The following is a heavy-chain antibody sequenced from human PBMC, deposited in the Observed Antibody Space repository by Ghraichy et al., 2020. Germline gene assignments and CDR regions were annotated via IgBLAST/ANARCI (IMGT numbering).Heavy chain of an antibody. D-gene: IGHD3-16*01. CDR2: ISRSSSTI. Sequence: TCAASGFTFNTYSMNWVRQAPGKGLEWVSYISRSSSTIDYADSVKGRFTISRDNAKNSLYLQMNSLRDEDTAVYYCARDGGSDDAFDVWGQGTMVSVSS. CDR3: ARDGGSDDAFDV. CDR1: GFTFNTYS. V-gene: IGHV3-48*02. J-gene: IGHJ3*01.